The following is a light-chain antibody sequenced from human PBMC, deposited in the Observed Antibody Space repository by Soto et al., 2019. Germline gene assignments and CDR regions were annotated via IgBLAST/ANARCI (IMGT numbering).Light chain of an antibody. CDR2: EVR. CDR3: TSYTSSSPYV. V-gene: IGLV2-14*01. Sequence: QSVLTQPASVSGYPGQSITISCTGTSSDVGGYNYVSWYQQHPGKAPKLLIYEVRNRPSGISNRFSGSKSGNTASLTISGLQAEDEADYYCTSYTSSSPYVFGTGTKVTVL. CDR1: SSDVGGYNY. J-gene: IGLJ1*01.